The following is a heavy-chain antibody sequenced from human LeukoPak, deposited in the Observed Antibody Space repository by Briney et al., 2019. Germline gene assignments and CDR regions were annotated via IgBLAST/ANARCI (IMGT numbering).Heavy chain of an antibody. CDR3: ARGNSYYDILTGYYTLQYYFDY. D-gene: IGHD3-9*01. CDR1: GFTFSSYG. CDR2: INSDGSST. V-gene: IGHV3-74*01. J-gene: IGHJ4*02. Sequence: PGGSLRLSCAASGFTFSSYGMTWVRQAPGKGLVWVSRINSDGSSTSYADSVKGRFTISRDNAKNTLYLQMNSLRAEDTAVYYCARGNSYYDILTGYYTLQYYFDYWGQGTLVTVSS.